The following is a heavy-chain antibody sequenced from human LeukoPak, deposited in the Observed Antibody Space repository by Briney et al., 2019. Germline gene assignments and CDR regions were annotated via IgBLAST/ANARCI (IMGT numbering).Heavy chain of an antibody. V-gene: IGHV4-34*01. D-gene: IGHD2-2*01. J-gene: IGHJ6*02. CDR2: INHSGGT. Sequence: SETLSLTCAVYGGSFSGYYWSWIRQPPGKGLEWIGEINHSGGTNYNPSLKSRVTISVDTSKNQFSLKLSSVTAADTAVYYCARGRIVVVPAATYYYYGMDVWGQGTTVTVSS. CDR3: ARGRIVVVPAATYYYYGMDV. CDR1: GGSFSGYY.